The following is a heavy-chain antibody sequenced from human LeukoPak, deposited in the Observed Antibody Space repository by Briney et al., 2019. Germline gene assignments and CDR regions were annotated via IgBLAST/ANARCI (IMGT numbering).Heavy chain of an antibody. D-gene: IGHD6-13*01. Sequence: SETLSLTCTVSGGSISSNSDYWGWIRQPPGKGLEWIGSIYYSGSTYYNPSLKSRVTISVDTSKNQLSLKLSSVTAADTAVYYCASARTSSRSWFTFDYWGQGILVTVSS. J-gene: IGHJ4*02. CDR1: GGSISSNSDY. CDR3: ASARTSSRSWFTFDY. CDR2: IYYSGST. V-gene: IGHV4-39*01.